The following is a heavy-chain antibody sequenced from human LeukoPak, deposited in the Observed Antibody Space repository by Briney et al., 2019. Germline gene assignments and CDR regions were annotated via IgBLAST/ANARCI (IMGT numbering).Heavy chain of an antibody. J-gene: IGHJ3*01. V-gene: IGHV4-59*11. CDR2: VSYTGRT. Sequence: SETLSLTCTVSGGSLIGHYGNWIRQPPGRRLEWIGYVSYTGRTKYNPSLQSRVTISIDTSKSQFSLKLASVTSADTAVYSCARLLDNDISGDPDTLDLWVQATTVIVSS. CDR3: ARLLDNDISGDPDTLDL. D-gene: IGHD3-22*01. CDR1: GGSLIGHY.